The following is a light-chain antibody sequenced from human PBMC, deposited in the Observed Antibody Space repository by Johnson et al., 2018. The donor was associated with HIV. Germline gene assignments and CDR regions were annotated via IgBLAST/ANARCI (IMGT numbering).Light chain of an antibody. CDR2: ENN. CDR1: SSNIGNNY. J-gene: IGLJ1*01. Sequence: QSILTQPPSVSAAPGQKVTISCSGSSSNIGNNYVSWYQQFPGTVPKLLIYENNRRPSGLPDRFSGSNFGTSATLAITGLLTGDEADYYCGTWDSSLSTGYVFGSGTKVTVL. V-gene: IGLV1-51*02. CDR3: GTWDSSLSTGYV.